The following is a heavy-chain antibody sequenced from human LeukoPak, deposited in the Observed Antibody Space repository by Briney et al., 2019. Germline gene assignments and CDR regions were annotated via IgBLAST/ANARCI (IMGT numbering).Heavy chain of an antibody. D-gene: IGHD1-7*01. V-gene: IGHV5-51*01. CDR3: SRQRLNWNYRHYFYYHMDV. Sequence: GESLKISCKGSGYSFTSYWIGWVRQMPGKGLEWMGIIYPGDSDTRYSPSFQGQVTTSADKSISTAYLQWSSLKAPDTAMYHCSRQRLNWNYRHYFYYHMDVWGKGTTVTVSS. CDR1: GYSFTSYW. CDR2: IYPGDSDT. J-gene: IGHJ6*03.